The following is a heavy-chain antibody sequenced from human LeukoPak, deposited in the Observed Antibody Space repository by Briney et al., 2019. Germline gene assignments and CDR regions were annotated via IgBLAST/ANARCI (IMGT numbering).Heavy chain of an antibody. D-gene: IGHD2-15*01. V-gene: IGHV4-39*01. Sequence: PSETLSLTCTVSGGSIISSSHYWGWIRQPPGKGLEWIGSIYNSGRTYYNPSLKSRVTISVDTSKNQFSLKLSSVTAADTAVYYCARGQGPRIVVVVAATFFDYWGQGTLVTVSS. J-gene: IGHJ4*02. CDR1: GGSIISSSHY. CDR2: IYNSGRT. CDR3: ARGQGPRIVVVVAATFFDY.